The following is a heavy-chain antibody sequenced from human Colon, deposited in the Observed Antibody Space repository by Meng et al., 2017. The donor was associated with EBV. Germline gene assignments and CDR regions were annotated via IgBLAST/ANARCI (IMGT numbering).Heavy chain of an antibody. CDR3: ARRGPSGNFSP. Sequence: QVQLQQWGAGLLKPSGTLSLTCAVYGGSFSDYYWTWIRQPPVTGLEWIGEINHSGSTNYNPSLKSRVTMSVDTSKNQFSLKLSSVTAADSAVYYCARRGPSGNFSPWSQGALVTVSS. CDR1: GGSFSDYY. D-gene: IGHD3-10*01. CDR2: INHSGST. V-gene: IGHV4-34*01. J-gene: IGHJ5*02.